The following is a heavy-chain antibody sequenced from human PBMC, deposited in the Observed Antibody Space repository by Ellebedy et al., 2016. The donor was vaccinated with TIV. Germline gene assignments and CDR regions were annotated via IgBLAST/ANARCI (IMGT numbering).Heavy chain of an antibody. J-gene: IGHJ3*02. CDR3: ARDFSTVGWSYFFDI. D-gene: IGHD6-19*01. Sequence: GESLKISCAASGFSFSSHWMNWVRQAPGKGLEWVANIKQDGSEKYYLDSVKGRFTVSRDNAKNSVYLQMNSLRAEDTAVYYCARDFSTVGWSYFFDIWGKGTMVTVSS. V-gene: IGHV3-7*04. CDR1: GFSFSSHW. CDR2: IKQDGSEK.